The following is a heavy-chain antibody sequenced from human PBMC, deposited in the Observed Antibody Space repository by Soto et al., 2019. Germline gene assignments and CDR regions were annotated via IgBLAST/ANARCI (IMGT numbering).Heavy chain of an antibody. V-gene: IGHV1-18*01. D-gene: IGHD2-2*02. J-gene: IGHJ6*02. CDR2: ISAYNGNT. CDR1: GYTFTSYG. CDR3: ARSDIVVVPAAIRTLDV. Sequence: GVSVKVSCKASGYTFTSYGISWVRQAPGQGLEWMGWISAYNGNTNYAQKLQGRVTMTTDTSTSTAYMELRSLRSDDTAVYYCARSDIVVVPAAIRTLDVWGQGTTVTVSS.